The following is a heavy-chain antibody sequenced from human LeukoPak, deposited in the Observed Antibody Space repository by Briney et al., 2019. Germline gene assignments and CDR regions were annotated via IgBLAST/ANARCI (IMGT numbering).Heavy chain of an antibody. V-gene: IGHV1-8*03. CDR2: MNPNSGNT. CDR3: ARALYSSSWYYYYMYV. J-gene: IGHJ6*03. D-gene: IGHD6-13*01. Sequence: ASVKVSCKASGYTFTSYDINWVRQATGQGLEWMGWMNPNSGNTGYAQKFQGRVTITRNTSISTAYMELSSLRSEDTAVYYCARALYSSSWYYYYMYVWGKGTTVTVSS. CDR1: GYTFTSYD.